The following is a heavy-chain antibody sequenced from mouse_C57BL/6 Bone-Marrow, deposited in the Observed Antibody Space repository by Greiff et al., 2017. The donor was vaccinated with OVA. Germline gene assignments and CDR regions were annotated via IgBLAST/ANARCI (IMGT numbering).Heavy chain of an antibody. CDR3: TRGYSNYYAMDY. CDR2: IDPETGGT. V-gene: IGHV1-15*01. D-gene: IGHD2-5*01. CDR1: GYTFTDYE. Sequence: VQVVESGAELVRPGASVTLSCKASGYTFTDYEMHWVKQTPVHGLEWIGAIDPETGGTAYNQKFKGKAILTADNSSSTAYMELRSLTSEDSAVYYCTRGYSNYYAMDYWGQGTSVTVSS. J-gene: IGHJ4*01.